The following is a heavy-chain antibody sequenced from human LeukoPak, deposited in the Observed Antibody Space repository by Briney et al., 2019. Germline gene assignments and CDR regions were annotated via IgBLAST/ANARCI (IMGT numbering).Heavy chain of an antibody. D-gene: IGHD3-10*01. CDR2: IWYDGSDK. CDR3: ARAGDAFDM. V-gene: IGHV3-33*01. Sequence: QPGRSLRLSCAASGFTFSSYGMHWVRQAPGKGLEWVAVIWYDGSDKYYADSVKGRLTISRDNSKKTLFLQMNSLRAEDKAVYYCARAGDAFDMWGQGTMVTVSS. J-gene: IGHJ3*02. CDR1: GFTFSSYG.